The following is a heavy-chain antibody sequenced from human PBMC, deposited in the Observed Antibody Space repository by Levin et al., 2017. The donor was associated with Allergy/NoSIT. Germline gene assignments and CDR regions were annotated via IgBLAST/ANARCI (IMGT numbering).Heavy chain of an antibody. CDR1: GFTFSSYG. J-gene: IGHJ4*02. CDR2: IWYDGSNK. V-gene: IGHV3-33*01. CDR3: ARDWQLKLDY. Sequence: PGGSLRLSCAASGFTFSSYGMHWVRQAPGKGLEWVAAIWYDGSNKYYADSVKGRFTISRDNSKNTLYLQMNSLRAEDTAVYYCARDWQLKLDYWGQGTLVTVSS. D-gene: IGHD6-6*01.